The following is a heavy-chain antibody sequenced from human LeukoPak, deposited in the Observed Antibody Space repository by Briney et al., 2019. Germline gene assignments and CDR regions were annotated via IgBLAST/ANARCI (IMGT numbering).Heavy chain of an antibody. CDR2: IWYDGGNK. CDR1: GFTFSSYG. V-gene: IGHV3-33*01. J-gene: IGHJ4*02. Sequence: GGSLRLSCAASGFTFSSYGMHWVRQAPGKGLEWVAVIWYDGGNKYYTDSVKGRFTISRDNSKSMLYLQLNSLRAEDTAVYYCARGGDEIQLNHWGQGTLVTVSS. D-gene: IGHD5-18*01. CDR3: ARGGDEIQLNH.